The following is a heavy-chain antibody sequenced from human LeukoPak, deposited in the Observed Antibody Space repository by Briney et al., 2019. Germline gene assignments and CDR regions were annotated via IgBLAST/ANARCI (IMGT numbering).Heavy chain of an antibody. CDR3: ARDHYYYGSRNIDY. CDR2: ISSSSSYI. Sequence: GGSLRLSCAASGFTFSSYAMSWVRQAPGKGLEWVSSISSSSSYIYYADSVKGRFTISRDNAKNSLYLQMNSLRAEDTAVYYCARDHYYYGSRNIDYWGQGTLVTVSS. J-gene: IGHJ4*02. D-gene: IGHD3-10*01. CDR1: GFTFSSYA. V-gene: IGHV3-21*01.